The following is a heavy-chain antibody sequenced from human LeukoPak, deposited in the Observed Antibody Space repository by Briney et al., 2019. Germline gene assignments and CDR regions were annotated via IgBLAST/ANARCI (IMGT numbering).Heavy chain of an antibody. D-gene: IGHD6-13*01. CDR2: IYHTGTT. Sequence: SETLSLTCTVSGYSISSDYYWGWIRQPPGKGLEWVGSIYHTGTTYYNPSLKSRLTISVDTSKNQFSLKLNFVTAADTAMYYCARMFRSSWYINWFDPWGQGTLVTVSS. V-gene: IGHV4-38-2*02. CDR1: GYSISSDYY. J-gene: IGHJ5*02. CDR3: ARMFRSSWYINWFDP.